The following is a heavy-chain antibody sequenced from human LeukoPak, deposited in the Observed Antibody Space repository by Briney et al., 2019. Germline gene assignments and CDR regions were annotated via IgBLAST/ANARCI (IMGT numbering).Heavy chain of an antibody. CDR1: GASISPDY. V-gene: IGHV4-59*01. CDR3: ARWHPDGGKEYSSSSDQVY. Sequence: SETLSLTCTVSGASISPDYWSWIRQPPGKGLQFIGYIHYSGRTNYNPSLTSRVSISVDTSKNQFSLKLISVTAADTAVYYCARWHPDGGKEYSSSSDQVYWGQGTLVTVSS. CDR2: IHYSGRT. J-gene: IGHJ4*02. D-gene: IGHD6-6*01.